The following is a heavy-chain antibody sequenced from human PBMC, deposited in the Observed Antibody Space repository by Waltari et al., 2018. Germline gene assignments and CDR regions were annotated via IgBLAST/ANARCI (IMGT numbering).Heavy chain of an antibody. CDR2: IYYSGST. V-gene: IGHV4-39*07. CDR1: GGSVSSPAYY. D-gene: IGHD3-10*01. J-gene: IGHJ4*02. CDR3: ASHLWYRDLSRVAFDF. Sequence: QLQLQESGPALVRPSETLSLSCTVSGGSVSSPAYYWSWVRQSPGTGLEWIETIYYSGSTSYTPARKSRVTISIDTSKNQLSLELTSVTAADTAIYYCASHLWYRDLSRVAFDFWGQGTLVAVSS.